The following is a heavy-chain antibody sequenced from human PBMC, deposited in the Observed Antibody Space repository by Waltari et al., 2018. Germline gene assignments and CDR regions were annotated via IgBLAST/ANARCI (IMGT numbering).Heavy chain of an antibody. D-gene: IGHD3-10*01. CDR3: ARGLYYYGSGSYSL. V-gene: IGHV4-34*01. CDR2: INHSGST. J-gene: IGHJ4*02. CDR1: GGSFSGYY. Sequence: QVQLQQWGAGLLTPSETLSLTCAVYGGSFSGYYWSWIRQPPGKGLEWIGEINHSGSTNYNPSLKSRVTISVDTSKNQFSLKLSSVTAADTAVYYCARGLYYYGSGSYSLWGQGTLVTVSS.